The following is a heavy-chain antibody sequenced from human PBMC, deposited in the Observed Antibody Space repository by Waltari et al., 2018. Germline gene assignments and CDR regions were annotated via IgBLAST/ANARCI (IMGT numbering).Heavy chain of an antibody. V-gene: IGHV1-8*01. CDR2: MNPVSTNT. D-gene: IGHD1-1*01. Sequence: QVQLVQSRTEVKKPGSSVKVTCRASGYSLHTYDISWVRLAPGHGLEWMGWMNPVSTNTGYAQKFRGRVSMTGDSSISTAYMELSGLTFDDTAVYYCARAIPYQLLSDYWGQGTLVAVSS. CDR3: ARAIPYQLLSDY. CDR1: GYSLHTYD. J-gene: IGHJ4*02.